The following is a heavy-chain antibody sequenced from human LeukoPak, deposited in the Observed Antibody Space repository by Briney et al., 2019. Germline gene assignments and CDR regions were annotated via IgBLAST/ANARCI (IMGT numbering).Heavy chain of an antibody. CDR1: GYTFTNYG. Sequence: ASVKVSCKASGYTFTNYGISWVRQAPGQGLECMGWISGYNGNTKYAQKFQRRVTMTTDTSTSTAYMELRSLRSDDTAVYYCARDLTHRRNYDSSGNQIVSVFWGQGTLVTVSS. J-gene: IGHJ4*02. CDR2: ISGYNGNT. D-gene: IGHD3-22*01. CDR3: ARDLTHRRNYDSSGNQIVSVF. V-gene: IGHV1-18*01.